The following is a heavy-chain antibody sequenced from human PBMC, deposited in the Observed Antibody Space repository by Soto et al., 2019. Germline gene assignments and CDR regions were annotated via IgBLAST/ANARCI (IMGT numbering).Heavy chain of an antibody. V-gene: IGHV3-66*01. CDR2: IYSGGST. D-gene: IGHD6-19*01. J-gene: IGHJ3*02. CDR1: GFTVSSNY. Sequence: GGSLRLSCAASGFTVSSNYMSWVRQAPGKGLEWVSVIYSGGSTYYADSVKGRFTISRDNSKNTLYLQMNSLRAEDTAVYYCASYSSGWSAIDAFDIWGQGTMVT. CDR3: ASYSSGWSAIDAFDI.